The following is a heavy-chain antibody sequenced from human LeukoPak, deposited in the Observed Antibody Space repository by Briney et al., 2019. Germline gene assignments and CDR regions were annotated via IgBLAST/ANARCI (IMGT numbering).Heavy chain of an antibody. J-gene: IGHJ4*02. D-gene: IGHD2-21*02. CDR3: AKDIGSHIVVVTALDY. CDR2: IRYDGSKK. CDR1: GFIFSSYG. V-gene: IGHV3-30*02. Sequence: GGSLRLSCAASGFIFSSYGMHWVRQAPGKGLEWVAFIRYDGSKKYYADSVKGRFTISRDNAKNSLYLQMNSLRAEDTALYYCAKDIGSHIVVVTALDYWGQGTLVTVSS.